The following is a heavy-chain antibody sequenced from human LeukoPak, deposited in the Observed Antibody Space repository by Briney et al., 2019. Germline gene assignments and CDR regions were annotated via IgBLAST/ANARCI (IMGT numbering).Heavy chain of an antibody. CDR3: ARGHCSGTSCYSPHAFDI. CDR1: GGSISTYF. D-gene: IGHD2-15*01. CDR2: IYTSGST. J-gene: IGHJ3*02. Sequence: SETLSLTCTVSGGSISTYFWSWIRQPAGKGLEWIGHIYTSGSTNYNPSLKSRVTISVDKSKNQFSLKLSSVTAADTAVHYCARGHCSGTSCYSPHAFDIWGQGTMVTVSS. V-gene: IGHV4-4*07.